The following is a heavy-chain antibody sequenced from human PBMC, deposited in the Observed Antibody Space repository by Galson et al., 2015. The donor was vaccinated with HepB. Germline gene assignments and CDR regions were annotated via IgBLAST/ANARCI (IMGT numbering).Heavy chain of an antibody. J-gene: IGHJ2*01. D-gene: IGHD6-19*01. Sequence: WVRQAPGKGLEWVSLIYGGGDTTYADSVRGRFTISRDISKSTLYVQMTSLTTEDTAVYYCASSSDPTRNWHFDLWGRGTLVIVSS. CDR3: ASSSDPTRNWHFDL. CDR2: IYGGGDT. V-gene: IGHV3-66*02.